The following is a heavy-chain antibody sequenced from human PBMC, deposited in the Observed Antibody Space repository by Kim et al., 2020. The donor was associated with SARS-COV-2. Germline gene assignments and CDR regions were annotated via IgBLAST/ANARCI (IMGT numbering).Heavy chain of an antibody. CDR2: IYYSGST. D-gene: IGHD6-25*01. V-gene: IGHV4-31*03. J-gene: IGHJ4*02. CDR1: GGSISSGGYY. CDR3: AREAVALGGIAANFFDY. Sequence: SETLSLTCTVSGGSISSGGYYWSWIRQHPGKGLEWIGYIYYSGSTYYNPSLKSRVTISVDTSKNQFSLKLSSVTAADTAVYYCAREAVALGGIAANFFDYWGQGTLVTVSS.